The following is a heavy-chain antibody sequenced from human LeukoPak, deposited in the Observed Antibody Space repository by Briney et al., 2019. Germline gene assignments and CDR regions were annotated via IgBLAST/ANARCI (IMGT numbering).Heavy chain of an antibody. D-gene: IGHD6-19*01. Sequence: ASVKVSCKASGYTSTSYGISWVRRAPGQGLEWMGWISAYNGNTNYAQKLQGRVTMTTDTSTSTAYMELRSLRSDDTAVYYCARVAFNSGWSHFDYWGQGTLVTVSS. CDR3: ARVAFNSGWSHFDY. CDR2: ISAYNGNT. CDR1: GYTSTSYG. V-gene: IGHV1-18*01. J-gene: IGHJ4*02.